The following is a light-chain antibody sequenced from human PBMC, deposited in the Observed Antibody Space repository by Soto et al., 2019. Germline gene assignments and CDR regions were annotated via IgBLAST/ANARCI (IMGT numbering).Light chain of an antibody. CDR1: QSITNY. CDR2: AAS. V-gene: IGKV1-6*01. Sequence: IQMTQSPSALSASVGDRVTITCRASQSITNYLNWYQHKPGQAPNLLIYAASTLQAGVPSRFRGSGSGTDFTLTINSLQPEDFATYYCLLDYAYFWAFGQGTKVDIK. CDR3: LLDYAYFWA. J-gene: IGKJ1*01.